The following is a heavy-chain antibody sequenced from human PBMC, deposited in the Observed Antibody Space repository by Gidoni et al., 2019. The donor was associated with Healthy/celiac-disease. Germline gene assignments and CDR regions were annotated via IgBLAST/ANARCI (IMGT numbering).Heavy chain of an antibody. CDR1: GFPFSSYS. V-gene: IGHV3-21*01. CDR2: ISSSSSYI. D-gene: IGHD3-22*01. J-gene: IGHJ4*02. CDR3: ARGAGEYYYDSSGYLGY. Sequence: EVQLVEAGGGVVKPGGSLRLSCAASGFPFSSYSTNWVRKPPGRGRECVSPISSSSSYIFYAYSVKGRFTISIDNPNNSLDLHIISLRAEDTAVYYCARGAGEYYYDSSGYLGYWGQGTLVTVSS.